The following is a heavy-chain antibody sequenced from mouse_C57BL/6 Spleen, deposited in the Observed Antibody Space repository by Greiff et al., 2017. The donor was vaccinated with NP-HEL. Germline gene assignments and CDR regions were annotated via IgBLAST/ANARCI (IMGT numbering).Heavy chain of an antibody. CDR1: GYTFTSYW. CDR2: IDPYDSET. D-gene: IGHD1-1*01. J-gene: IGHJ1*03. Sequence: QVQLQQPGAELVRPGSSVKLSCKASGYTFTSYWMHWVKQRPRQGLEWIGNIDPYDSETHYNQKFKDKATLTVDKSSSTAYMQLSSLTSEDSAVYYCARWGGNYWYFDVWGTGTTVTVSS. V-gene: IGHV1-52*01. CDR3: ARWGGNYWYFDV.